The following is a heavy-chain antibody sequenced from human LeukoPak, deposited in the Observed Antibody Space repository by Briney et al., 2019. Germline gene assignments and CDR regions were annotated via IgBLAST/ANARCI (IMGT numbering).Heavy chain of an antibody. D-gene: IGHD4-17*01. Sequence: SETLSLTCAVYGGSFSGYYWSWIRQPPGKGLEWIGEINHSGSTNYNPSLKSRVTISVDTSKNQFSLKLSSVTAADTAVYYCARGLTTVTYLGAFDIWGQGTMVTVSS. CDR3: ARGLTTVTYLGAFDI. CDR1: GGSFSGYY. V-gene: IGHV4-34*01. CDR2: INHSGST. J-gene: IGHJ3*02.